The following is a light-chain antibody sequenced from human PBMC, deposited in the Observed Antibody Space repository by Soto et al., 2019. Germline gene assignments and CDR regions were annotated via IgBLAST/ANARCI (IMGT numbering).Light chain of an antibody. CDR2: EVI. CDR1: SSDVGDYNY. Sequence: QSVLTQPPSASGSPGQSVTISCTGTSSDVGDYNYVSWYQQHPGKAPKLMIYEVIKRPSGVPDRFSGSKSGNTASLTVSWLQAEDEADYYCTSDSVSNTYVFGNGTKVTVL. J-gene: IGLJ1*01. V-gene: IGLV2-8*01. CDR3: TSDSVSNTYV.